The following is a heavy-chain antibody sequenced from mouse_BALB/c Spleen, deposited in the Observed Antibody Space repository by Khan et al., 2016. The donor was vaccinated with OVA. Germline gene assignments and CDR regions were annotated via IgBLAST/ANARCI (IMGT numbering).Heavy chain of an antibody. Sequence: EVELVVSGGDLVKPGGSLKLSCAASGFTFSTYGMSWVRQTPDKRLEWVATISTGGSYTYYPDSVTGRFTISRDNAKNTLYLQMSSHKSEDTDMFYCARLAYYYDSEGFAYWGQGTLVTGSA. CDR1: GFTFSTYG. V-gene: IGHV5-6*01. J-gene: IGHJ3*01. D-gene: IGHD1-1*01. CDR3: ARLAYYYDSEGFAY. CDR2: ISTGGSYT.